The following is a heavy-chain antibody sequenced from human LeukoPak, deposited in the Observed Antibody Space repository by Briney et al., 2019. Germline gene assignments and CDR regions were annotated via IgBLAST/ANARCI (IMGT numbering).Heavy chain of an antibody. CDR1: GFTFSDYY. CDR2: ISSSGSTI. Sequence: GGSLRLSCAASGFTFSDYYMSWIRQAPGKGLEWVSYISSSGSTIYYADSVKGRFTISRDNAKNSLYLQMNSLRAEDTAVYYCARDSAPKSYYYGMDAWGQGTTVTVSS. V-gene: IGHV3-11*01. J-gene: IGHJ6*02. CDR3: ARDSAPKSYYYGMDA.